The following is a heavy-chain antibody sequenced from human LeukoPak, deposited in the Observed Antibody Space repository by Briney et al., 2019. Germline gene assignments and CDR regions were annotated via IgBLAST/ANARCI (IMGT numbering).Heavy chain of an antibody. CDR3: ARNLLEPTIMTTSLYYYMDV. V-gene: IGHV4-34*01. J-gene: IGHJ6*03. D-gene: IGHD3-16*01. Sequence: SETLSLTCAVYGGSFSGYYWSWIRQPPGKGLEWIGEINHSGSTNYNPSLKSRVTISVDTSKNQFSLKLSSVTAADTAVYYCARNLLEPTIMTTSLYYYMDVWGKGTTVTVSS. CDR1: GGSFSGYY. CDR2: INHSGST.